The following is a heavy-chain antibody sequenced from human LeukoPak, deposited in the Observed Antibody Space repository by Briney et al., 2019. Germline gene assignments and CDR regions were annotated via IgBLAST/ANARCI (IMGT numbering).Heavy chain of an antibody. CDR1: GFTFSRYT. D-gene: IGHD5/OR15-5a*01. CDR3: ARTVSRAFDI. Sequence: GPCLRLSWSASGFTFSRYTMCWVRHAPGKGRGYCSSIIGYGVSTYYAASVPGRFTISRDNSKNTLYLQMSSLRAEDTAVYYCARTVSRAFDIGGQGTMVTVSS. J-gene: IGHJ3*02. V-gene: IGHV3-64D*06. CDR2: IIGYGVST.